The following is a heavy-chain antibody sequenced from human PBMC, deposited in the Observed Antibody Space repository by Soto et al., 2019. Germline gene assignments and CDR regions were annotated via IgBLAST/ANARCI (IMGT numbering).Heavy chain of an antibody. Sequence: QVQLVQSGAEVRKPGSSVKVSCKISGGTFTNYVISWLRQAPGQGLEWMGGLIPIFGAANLAQKFQGRVTITADESTSTVNMELRSLTSEDTAVYYCARCRSSPNFAPWGQGTLVTVSS. J-gene: IGHJ5*02. CDR3: ARCRSSPNFAP. D-gene: IGHD6-6*01. V-gene: IGHV1-69*01. CDR1: GGTFTNYV. CDR2: LIPIFGAA.